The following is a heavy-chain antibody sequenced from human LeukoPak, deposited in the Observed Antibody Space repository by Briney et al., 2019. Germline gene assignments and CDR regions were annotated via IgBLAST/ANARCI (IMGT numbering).Heavy chain of an antibody. J-gene: IGHJ4*02. V-gene: IGHV3-21*01. CDR2: INSDSRSI. CDR1: GFSFRRHS. CDR3: VREIPSGSYAPDY. D-gene: IGHD3-10*01. Sequence: GGSLRLSCAASGFSFRRHSMNWVRQAPGKGLEWVSYINSDSRSISYADSVKGRFTIPRDNAKNSLYLQMNSLRAEDTAVYYCVREIPSGSYAPDYWGQGTLVTASS.